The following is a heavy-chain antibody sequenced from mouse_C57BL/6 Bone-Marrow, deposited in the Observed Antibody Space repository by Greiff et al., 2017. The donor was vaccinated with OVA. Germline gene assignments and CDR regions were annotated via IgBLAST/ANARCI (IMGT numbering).Heavy chain of an antibody. CDR3: ARDGRLRLVFDD. D-gene: IGHD3-2*02. CDR1: GFTFSSYA. V-gene: IGHV5-4*01. Sequence: EVMLVESGGGLVKPGGSLKLSCAASGFTFSSYAMSWVRQTPDKRLEWVATISDGGSYTYYPDNVKGRFTIARDNAKNNLYLQMSHLKSEDTAMYYCARDGRLRLVFDDWGQGTTLTVSS. J-gene: IGHJ2*01. CDR2: ISDGGSYT.